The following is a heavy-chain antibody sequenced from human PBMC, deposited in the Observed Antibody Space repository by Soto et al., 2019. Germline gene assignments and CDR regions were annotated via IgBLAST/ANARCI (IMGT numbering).Heavy chain of an antibody. CDR2: INYSGST. Sequence: QLQLQESGPGLVKPSETLSLTCTVSGGSISSSTSYWGWIRQPPGKGLEWIGSINYSGSTYYSPSLKSRVTISADTSKNQFSLKLSSVTPADTAVYYCARPVNYYYYYMDVWGKGTMVTVSS. CDR3: ARPVNYYYYYMDV. CDR1: GGSISSSTSY. J-gene: IGHJ6*03. V-gene: IGHV4-39*01.